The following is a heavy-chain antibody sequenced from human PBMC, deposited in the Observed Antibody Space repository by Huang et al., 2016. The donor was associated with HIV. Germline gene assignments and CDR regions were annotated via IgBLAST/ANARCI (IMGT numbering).Heavy chain of an antibody. CDR2: IDWKRGAV. J-gene: IGHJ4*02. D-gene: IGHD2-8*01. V-gene: IGHV3-9*01. CDR1: GFNFDDYA. Sequence: EVQMVESGGGLVQPGKSLRLACAASGFNFDDYAMPWVRQAPGKGLEWVSGIDWKRGAVGYADSVRGRFTISRDSAKNSLYLQMNNLRPEDTAFYFCTGGGVYAAFWGQGTLVTVSS. CDR3: TGGGVYAAF.